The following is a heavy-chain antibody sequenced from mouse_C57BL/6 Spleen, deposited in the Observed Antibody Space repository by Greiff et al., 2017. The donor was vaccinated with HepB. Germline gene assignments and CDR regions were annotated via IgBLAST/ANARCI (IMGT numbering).Heavy chain of an antibody. D-gene: IGHD2-4*01. Sequence: QVQLQQPGAELVRPGTSVKLSCKASGYTFTSYWMHWVKQRPGQGLEWIGVIDPSDSYTNYNQKFKGKATLTVDTSSSTAYMQLSSLTSEDSAVYYWARCPGTGYDYAWFAYWGQGTLVTVSA. J-gene: IGHJ3*01. CDR2: IDPSDSYT. CDR1: GYTFTSYW. V-gene: IGHV1-59*01. CDR3: ARCPGTGYDYAWFAY.